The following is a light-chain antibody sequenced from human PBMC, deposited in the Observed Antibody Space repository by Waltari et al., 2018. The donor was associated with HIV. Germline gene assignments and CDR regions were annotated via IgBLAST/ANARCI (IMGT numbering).Light chain of an antibody. CDR1: RPKTGRKS. J-gene: IGLJ3*02. V-gene: IGLV1-44*01. CDR2: SDN. CDR3: AAWDDSLDAWV. Sequence: QSVLTQPPSASGTPGKRVTISCSGSRPKTGRKSVTWFQQVPGTAPKLLMYSDNQRPSGVPDRFSGSKSGTSASLAISGLQSEDEADYYCAAWDDSLDAWVFGGGTRLTVL.